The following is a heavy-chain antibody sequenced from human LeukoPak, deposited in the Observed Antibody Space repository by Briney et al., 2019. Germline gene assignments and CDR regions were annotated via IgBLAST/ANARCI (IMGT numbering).Heavy chain of an antibody. J-gene: IGHJ4*02. D-gene: IGHD3-10*01. Sequence: SETLSLTCGVSGGSFNGYYWNWIRQPPGKGLEWIGVINYSGSTKYNPSLRSRVSISADTSTDQFSLRLSSVTAADTAVYYCARAIGYGSGSYYLDHWGQGTLVTVSS. CDR1: GGSFNGYY. CDR2: INYSGST. V-gene: IGHV4-34*01. CDR3: ARAIGYGSGSYYLDH.